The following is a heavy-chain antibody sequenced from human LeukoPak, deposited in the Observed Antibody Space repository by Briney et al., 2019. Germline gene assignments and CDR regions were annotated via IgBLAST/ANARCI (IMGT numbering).Heavy chain of an antibody. CDR1: GGSISSYY. Sequence: SEALSLTCTVSGGSISSYYWSWIRQPPGKGLEWIGYIYYSGSTNYNPSLKSRVTISVDTSKNQFSLNLSSVTAADTAVYYCARDDTIFGVVNPRNNAFDIWGQGTMVTVSS. V-gene: IGHV4-59*01. J-gene: IGHJ3*02. CDR2: IYYSGST. D-gene: IGHD3-3*01. CDR3: ARDDTIFGVVNPRNNAFDI.